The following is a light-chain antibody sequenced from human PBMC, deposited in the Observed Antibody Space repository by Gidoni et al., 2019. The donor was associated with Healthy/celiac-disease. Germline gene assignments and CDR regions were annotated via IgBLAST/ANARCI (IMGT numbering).Light chain of an antibody. CDR2: RDS. Sequence: SYELTTPLSVSVALGQTARITCGGNKIGRKNVHWYQQKPGQAPVLVIYRDSNRPSGIPERFSGSNSGNTATLTISRAQAGDEADYYCQVWDSSTYVVFGGGTKLTVL. V-gene: IGLV3-9*01. J-gene: IGLJ2*01. CDR3: QVWDSSTYVV. CDR1: KIGRKN.